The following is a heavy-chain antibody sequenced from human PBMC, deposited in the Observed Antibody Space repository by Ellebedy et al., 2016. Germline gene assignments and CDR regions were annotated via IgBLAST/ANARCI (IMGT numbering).Heavy chain of an antibody. Sequence: GGSLRLSCAASGFTVSNNYMSWVRQAPGKGLEWVSVIYTGGGTYYTDSVKGRFSISRDNSKNKLYLQMNSLRAEDTAVYYCARDRGVERYGDGFDSWGQGTLVTVSS. CDR1: GFTVSNNY. D-gene: IGHD4-17*01. CDR2: IYTGGGT. V-gene: IGHV3-66*01. J-gene: IGHJ4*02. CDR3: ARDRGVERYGDGFDS.